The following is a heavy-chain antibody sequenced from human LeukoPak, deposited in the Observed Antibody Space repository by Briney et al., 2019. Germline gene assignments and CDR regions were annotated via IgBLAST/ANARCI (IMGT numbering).Heavy chain of an antibody. D-gene: IGHD3-22*01. CDR3: ASTRWDTMIVVDGGFDY. J-gene: IGHJ4*02. V-gene: IGHV3-21*01. CDR2: ISSSSSYI. Sequence: GGSLRLSCAASGFTFSSYSMNWVRQAPGKGLEWVSSISSSSSYIYYADSVKGRFTISRDNAKNSLYLQMNSLRAEDTAVYYCASTRWDTMIVVDGGFDYWGQGTLVTVSS. CDR1: GFTFSSYS.